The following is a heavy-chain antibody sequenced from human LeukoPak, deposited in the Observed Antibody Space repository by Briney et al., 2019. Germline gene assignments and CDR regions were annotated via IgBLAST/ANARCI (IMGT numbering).Heavy chain of an antibody. CDR2: INPNSGGT. D-gene: IGHD3-3*01. J-gene: IGHJ5*02. V-gene: IGHV1-2*02. CDR1: GYTFTGYY. Sequence: ASVKVSCKASGYTFTGYYMHWVRQAPGQGLEWMGWINPNSGGTNYAQKFQGRVTMTRDTSISTAYMELSRLRSDDTAVYYCARGSPPFWSGYYRNWFDPWGQGTLVTVSS. CDR3: ARGSPPFWSGYYRNWFDP.